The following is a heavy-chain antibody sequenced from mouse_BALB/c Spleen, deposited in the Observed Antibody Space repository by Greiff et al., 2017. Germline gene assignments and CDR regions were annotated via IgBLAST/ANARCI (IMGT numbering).Heavy chain of an antibody. CDR1: GYTFTSYW. D-gene: IGHD2-3*01. CDR2: IYPGNSDT. J-gene: IGHJ3*01. CDR3: TRRIYDGYPFAY. V-gene: IGHV1-5*01. Sequence: EVKVVESGTVLARPGASVKMSCKASGYTFTSYWMHWVKQRPGQGLEWIGAIYPGNSDTSYNQKFKGKAKLTAVTSTSTAYMELSSLTNEDSAVYYCTRRIYDGYPFAYWGQGTLVTVSA.